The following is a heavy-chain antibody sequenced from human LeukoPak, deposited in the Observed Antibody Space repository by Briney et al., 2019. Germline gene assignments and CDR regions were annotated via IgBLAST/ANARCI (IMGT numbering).Heavy chain of an antibody. Sequence: PGGSLRLSCAASGFTFSSYAMSWVRQAPGKGLEWVSAISGSGGSTYYADSVKGRFTISRDNSKNTLYLQMNSLRAEGTAVYYCAKDKMVRGVPFYGMDVWGQGTTVTVSS. D-gene: IGHD3-10*01. CDR2: ISGSGGST. J-gene: IGHJ6*02. CDR1: GFTFSSYA. V-gene: IGHV3-23*01. CDR3: AKDKMVRGVPFYGMDV.